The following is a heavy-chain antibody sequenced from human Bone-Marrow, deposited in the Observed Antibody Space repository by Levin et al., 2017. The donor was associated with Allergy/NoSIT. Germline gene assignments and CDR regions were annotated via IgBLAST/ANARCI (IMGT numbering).Heavy chain of an antibody. CDR2: IYHSGST. D-gene: IGHD7-27*01. V-gene: IGHV4-4*02. CDR3: ARRNVFAPGEDWFDP. J-gene: IGHJ5*02. Sequence: SQTLSLTCGVSDDSISSSNWWTWVRQPPGKGLEWIGEIYHSGSTNYNPSLKSRVTISVEKSKNQFSLKLSSVTAADTAVYYCARRNVFAPGEDWFDPWGQGTLVTVSS. CDR1: DDSISSSNW.